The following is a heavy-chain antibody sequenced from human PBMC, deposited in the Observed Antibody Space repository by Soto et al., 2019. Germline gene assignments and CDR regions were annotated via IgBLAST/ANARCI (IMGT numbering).Heavy chain of an antibody. CDR1: GFTFSTYT. D-gene: IGHD1-1*01. V-gene: IGHV3-21*01. CDR3: ARDAYRATTFTTDYSYYGMDV. J-gene: IGHJ6*02. Sequence: GGSLRLSCAASGFTFSTYTMHWVRQAPGKGLEWVSSIPGSGNYIYYADSVRGRFTLSRDSAKNSLYLQLNSLRAEDTAVYYCARDAYRATTFTTDYSYYGMDVWGQGTTVTRLL. CDR2: IPGSGNYI.